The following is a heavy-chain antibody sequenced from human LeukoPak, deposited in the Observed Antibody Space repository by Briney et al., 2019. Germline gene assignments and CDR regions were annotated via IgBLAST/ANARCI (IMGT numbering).Heavy chain of an antibody. J-gene: IGHJ4*02. D-gene: IGHD3-3*01. V-gene: IGHV3-7*03. CDR1: GFTFGKYW. CDR2: IKLDGSEK. CDR3: ARDQYDTWSRRGNFDS. Sequence: PGGSLRLSCVASGFTFGKYWMSWVRQAPGKGLEGVANIKLDGSEKNYVDSVKGRFTISRDNTKNSLYLQMNSLRAEDTAVFYCARDQYDTWSRRGNFDSWGQGTLVIVSS.